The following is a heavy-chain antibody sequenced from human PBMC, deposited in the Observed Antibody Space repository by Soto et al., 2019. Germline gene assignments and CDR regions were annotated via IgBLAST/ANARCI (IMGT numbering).Heavy chain of an antibody. V-gene: IGHV4-34*01. Sequence: SETLSLTCAVYGGSFSGYYWSWIRQPPGKGLEWIGEINHSGSTNYNPSLKSRVTISVDTSKNQFSLKLSSVTAADTAVYYCARGRRGYYYYYYGMDVWGQGTTVTVSS. CDR1: GGSFSGYY. CDR2: INHSGST. J-gene: IGHJ6*02. CDR3: ARGRRGYYYYYYGMDV.